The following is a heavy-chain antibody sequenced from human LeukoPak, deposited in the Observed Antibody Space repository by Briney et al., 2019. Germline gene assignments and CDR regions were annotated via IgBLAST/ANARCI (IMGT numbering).Heavy chain of an antibody. Sequence: ASVKVSCKASGYTFTGYYMHWVRQAPGQGLEWMGWINPNSGGTNYAQKFQGRVTITSTTSITTAYMELRSLRYDDTAVYYCARRSGSGRHPFHIWGQGTLVTVSS. CDR1: GYTFTGYY. J-gene: IGHJ3*02. CDR3: ARRSGSGRHPFHI. V-gene: IGHV1-2*02. D-gene: IGHD3-10*01. CDR2: INPNSGGT.